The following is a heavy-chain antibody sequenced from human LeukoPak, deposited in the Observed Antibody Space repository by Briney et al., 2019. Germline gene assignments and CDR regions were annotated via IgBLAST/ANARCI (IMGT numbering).Heavy chain of an antibody. D-gene: IGHD2-2*01. Sequence: GESLQISCQGPGYSFTSYWIGWVRQLPGKGLEWMGIIYPGDSDTRYSPSFQGQVTISADKSITTTYLQWSSLKASDTAMYYFARPLSSSTSCPIYWGQGTLVTVSS. CDR2: IYPGDSDT. CDR1: GYSFTSYW. CDR3: ARPLSSSTSCPIY. V-gene: IGHV5-51*01. J-gene: IGHJ4*02.